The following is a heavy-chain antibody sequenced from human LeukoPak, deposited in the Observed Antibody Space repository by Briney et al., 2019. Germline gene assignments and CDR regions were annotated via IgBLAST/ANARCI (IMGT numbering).Heavy chain of an antibody. V-gene: IGHV4-59*08. CDR3: ATLGTGVWGYSYGFGY. J-gene: IGHJ4*02. CDR2: IYYSGST. D-gene: IGHD5-18*01. CDR1: GGSISSYY. Sequence: SETLSLTCTVSGGSISSYYWSWIRQPPGKGLEWIGYIYYSGSTNYNPSLKSRVTISVDTSKNQFSLKLSSVTAADTAVYYCATLGTGVWGYSYGFGYWGQGTLVTVSS.